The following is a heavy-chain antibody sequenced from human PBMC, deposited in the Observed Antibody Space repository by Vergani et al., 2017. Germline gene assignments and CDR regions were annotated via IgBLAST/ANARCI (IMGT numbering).Heavy chain of an antibody. CDR2: IRSKAYGGTT. D-gene: IGHD3-10*01. Sequence: EVQLVESGGGLVQPGRSLRLSCTASGFTFGDYAMSWFRQAPGKGLEWVGFIRSKAYGGTTEYAASVKGRFTISRDDSKSIAYLQMNSLKTEDTAVYYCTRELLWFGENHYYYYMDVWGKGTTVTVSS. CDR3: TRELLWFGENHYYYYMDV. V-gene: IGHV3-49*03. J-gene: IGHJ6*03. CDR1: GFTFGDYA.